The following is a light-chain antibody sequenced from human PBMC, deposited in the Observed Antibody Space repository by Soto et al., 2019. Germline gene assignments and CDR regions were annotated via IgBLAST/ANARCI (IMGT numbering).Light chain of an antibody. Sequence: EVVMKQSPATLYVSPGKRATLSCRASQSVGSYLAWYQQKPGHAPRLLIYGASTRAAGISPRFSGGGSGREFTLTISGLQSGDFPVYYCLQYNNWPRTFGQGTKVGIK. CDR2: GAS. J-gene: IGKJ1*01. CDR3: LQYNNWPRT. CDR1: QSVGSY. V-gene: IGKV3-15*01.